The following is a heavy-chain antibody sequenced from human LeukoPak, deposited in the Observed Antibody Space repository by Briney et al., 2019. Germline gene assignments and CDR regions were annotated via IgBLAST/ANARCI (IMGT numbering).Heavy chain of an antibody. CDR2: IWYDGNNK. D-gene: IGHD7-27*01. V-gene: IGHV3-33*08. CDR1: GFTFRTYG. Sequence: GVSLRLSCAASGFTFRTYGMHWVRQAPGKGLEWVALIWYDGNNKYYADSVKGRFTVSRDNSKNTLYLQMNSLRAEDTAVYYCARDLAAGEHFYFDLWGRGALVTLST. CDR3: ARDLAAGEHFYFDL. J-gene: IGHJ2*01.